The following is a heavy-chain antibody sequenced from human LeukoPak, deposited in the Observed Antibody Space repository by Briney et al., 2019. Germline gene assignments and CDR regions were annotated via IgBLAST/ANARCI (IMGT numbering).Heavy chain of an antibody. CDR3: ARDLYQWYFDY. V-gene: IGHV3-53*01. CDR2: IYGSSRT. J-gene: IGHJ4*02. D-gene: IGHD6-19*01. Sequence: GGSLRLSCAGSGFIVSSNYMSWVRQAAGKGLEWVSVIYGSSRTYYADSVRGRFTISRDNSKNTLYLQMNSLRADDTAVYYCARDLYQWYFDYWGQGTLVTVSS. CDR1: GFIVSSNY.